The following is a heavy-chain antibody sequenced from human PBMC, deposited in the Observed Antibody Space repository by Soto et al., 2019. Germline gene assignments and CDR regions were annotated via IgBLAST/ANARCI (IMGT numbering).Heavy chain of an antibody. Sequence: SLRLSCTASGFTFGDYAMSWFRQAPGKGLEWVGFIRSKAYGGTTEYAASVKGRFTISRDDSKSIAYLQMNSLKTEDTAVYYCTRDLWLSGYYYDSSGYYPYAFDIWGQGTMVTVSS. J-gene: IGHJ3*02. D-gene: IGHD3-22*01. CDR1: GFTFGDYA. CDR3: TRDLWLSGYYYDSSGYYPYAFDI. CDR2: IRSKAYGGTT. V-gene: IGHV3-49*03.